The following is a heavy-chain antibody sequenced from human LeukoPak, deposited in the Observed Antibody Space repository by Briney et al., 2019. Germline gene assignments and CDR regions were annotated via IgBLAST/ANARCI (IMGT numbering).Heavy chain of an antibody. D-gene: IGHD3-22*01. CDR2: INSDGSST. Sequence: PGGSLRLSCAASGFTFSSYWMHWVRQAPGKGLVWVSRINSDGSSTSYADSVKGRFTISRDNAKNTLYLQMNSLRAGDTAVYYCAHYDSSAYHAFDIWGQGTMVTVSS. CDR3: AHYDSSAYHAFDI. V-gene: IGHV3-74*01. J-gene: IGHJ3*02. CDR1: GFTFSSYW.